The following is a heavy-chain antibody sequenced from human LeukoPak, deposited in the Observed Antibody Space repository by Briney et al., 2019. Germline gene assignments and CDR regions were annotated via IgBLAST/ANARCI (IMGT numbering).Heavy chain of an antibody. CDR3: ARGRRIQLWFGSSFDY. D-gene: IGHD5-18*01. CDR2: INHSGST. Sequence: PSETLSLTCAVYGGSFSGYYWSWIRQPPGKGLEWIGEINHSGSTNYNPSLKSRVTISVDTSKNQFSPKLSSVTAADTAVYYCARGRRIQLWFGSSFDYWGQGTLVTVSS. V-gene: IGHV4-34*01. CDR1: GGSFSGYY. J-gene: IGHJ4*02.